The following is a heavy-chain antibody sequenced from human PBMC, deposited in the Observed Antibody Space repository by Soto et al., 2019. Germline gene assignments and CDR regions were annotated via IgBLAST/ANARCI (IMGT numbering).Heavy chain of an antibody. D-gene: IGHD3-3*01. Sequence: GASVKVSCKASGYTFTSYGISWVRQAPGQRLEWMGWISAYNGNTNYAQKLQGRVTMTTDTSTSTAYMERRSLRSDDTAAYYCARDPNYPGYYDFWSGYYTYFDYWGQGTLVTVSS. CDR3: ARDPNYPGYYDFWSGYYTYFDY. CDR1: GYTFTSYG. J-gene: IGHJ4*02. CDR2: ISAYNGNT. V-gene: IGHV1-18*01.